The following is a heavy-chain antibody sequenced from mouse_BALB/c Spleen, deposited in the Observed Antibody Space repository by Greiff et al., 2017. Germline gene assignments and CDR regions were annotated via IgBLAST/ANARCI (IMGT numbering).Heavy chain of an antibody. Sequence: QVQLQQSGAELVRPGSSVKISCKASGYAFSSYWMNWVKQRPGQGLEWIGQIYPGDGDTNYNGKFKGKATLTADKSSSTAYMQLSSLTSEDSAVYFCARRHYYGSSYAMDYWGQGTSVTVSS. J-gene: IGHJ4*01. V-gene: IGHV1-80*01. D-gene: IGHD1-1*01. CDR3: ARRHYYGSSYAMDY. CDR1: GYAFSSYW. CDR2: IYPGDGDT.